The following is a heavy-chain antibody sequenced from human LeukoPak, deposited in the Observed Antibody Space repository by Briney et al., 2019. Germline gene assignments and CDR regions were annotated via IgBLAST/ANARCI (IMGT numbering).Heavy chain of an antibody. V-gene: IGHV4-39*01. D-gene: IGHD3-22*01. Sequence: SETLSLTCSVSGGSISSSSYYWGWIRQPPGKGLEWIGSIYYSGSTYYNPSLKSRVTISVDTSKNQFSLKLSSVTAADTAVYYCAMGVITVDYWGQGTLVTVSS. CDR2: IYYSGST. CDR3: AMGVITVDY. CDR1: GGSISSSSYY. J-gene: IGHJ4*02.